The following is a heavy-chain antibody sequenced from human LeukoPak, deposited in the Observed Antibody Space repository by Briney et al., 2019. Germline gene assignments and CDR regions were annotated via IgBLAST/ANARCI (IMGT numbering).Heavy chain of an antibody. CDR2: MYYSGST. CDR3: ASFPGTSRFQY. J-gene: IGHJ4*02. D-gene: IGHD3-3*01. Sequence: AETLSLTCTVSGGSISSYSWSWIRQPPGKGLEWIGYMYYSGSTSYNPSLKSRVTISVDTSKNQFSLKLTSVTAADTAVYYCASFPGTSRFQYWGQGTLVTVSS. V-gene: IGHV4-59*01. CDR1: GGSISSYS.